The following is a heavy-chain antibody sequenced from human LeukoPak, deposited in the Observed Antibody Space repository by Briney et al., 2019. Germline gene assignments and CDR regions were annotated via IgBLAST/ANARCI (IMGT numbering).Heavy chain of an antibody. D-gene: IGHD3-10*01. CDR1: GFTFSSYE. CDR2: ISSSGSTI. J-gene: IGHJ4*02. CDR3: ARDLYYGSGNRC. V-gene: IGHV3-48*03. Sequence: GGSLRLSCAASGFTFSSYEMNWVRQAPGKGLEWVSYISSSGSTIYYADSVKGRFTISRDNAKNSLYLQMNSLRAEDTAVYYCARDLYYGSGNRCWGQGTLVTVSS.